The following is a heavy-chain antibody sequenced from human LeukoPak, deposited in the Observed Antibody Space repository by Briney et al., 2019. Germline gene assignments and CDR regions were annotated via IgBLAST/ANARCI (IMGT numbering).Heavy chain of an antibody. Sequence: ASVKVSCKASGYTFTGYYMHWVRQAPGQGLEWMGWINPNSGGTNYAQKFQGWVTMTRDTSISTAYMELSRLRSDDTAVYYCARTIVALLTSYYMDVWGKGTTVTVSS. V-gene: IGHV1-2*04. CDR3: ARTIVALLTSYYMDV. CDR1: GYTFTGYY. J-gene: IGHJ6*03. CDR2: INPNSGGT. D-gene: IGHD5-12*01.